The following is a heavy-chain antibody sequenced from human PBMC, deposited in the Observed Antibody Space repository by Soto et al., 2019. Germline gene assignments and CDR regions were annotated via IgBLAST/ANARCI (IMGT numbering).Heavy chain of an antibody. J-gene: IGHJ5*02. V-gene: IGHV4-59*01. Sequence: SETLPLTCTVSGGSITSYYWSWIRQPPGKALEWIGYVYNTGITNYNPSLKSRVTMSLDTAKNQFSLKVTSVTAADTAVYYCAKDGSSSWFEDWGQGTLVTVSS. D-gene: IGHD2-15*01. CDR3: AKDGSSSWFED. CDR2: VYNTGIT. CDR1: GGSITSYY.